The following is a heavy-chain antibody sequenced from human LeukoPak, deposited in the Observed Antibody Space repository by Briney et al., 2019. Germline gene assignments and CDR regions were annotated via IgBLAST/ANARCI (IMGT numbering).Heavy chain of an antibody. D-gene: IGHD6-19*01. CDR2: IYSGGST. CDR3: ATRYSSGWFGYYYCYMDV. Sequence: PGGSLRLSCAASGFTFSSYWMSWVRQAPGKGLEWVSVIYSGGSTYYADSVKGRFTISRDNSKNTLYLQMNSLRAEDTAVYYCATRYSSGWFGYYYCYMDVWGKGTTVTISS. CDR1: GFTFSSYW. V-gene: IGHV3-53*01. J-gene: IGHJ6*03.